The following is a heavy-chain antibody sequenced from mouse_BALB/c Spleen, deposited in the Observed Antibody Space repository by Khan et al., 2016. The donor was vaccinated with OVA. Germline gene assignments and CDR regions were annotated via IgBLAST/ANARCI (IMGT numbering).Heavy chain of an antibody. J-gene: IGHJ2*01. CDR3: ARVHGGDFDY. Sequence: EVKLLESGPGLVKPSQSLSLTCTVTGYSITSDYAWHWIRQFPGNKLEWLGYISYSGNTKYNPSLKSRISVTRDTSKNQFFLQLNSVTTEDTATYYCARVHGGDFDYWGQGTTLTVSS. CDR1: GYSITSDYA. V-gene: IGHV3-2*02. CDR2: ISYSGNT.